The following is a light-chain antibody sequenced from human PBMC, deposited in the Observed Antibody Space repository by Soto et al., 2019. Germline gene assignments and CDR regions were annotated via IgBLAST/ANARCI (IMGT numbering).Light chain of an antibody. CDR2: DVS. CDR1: SSEGGSYNY. CDR3: SSYTSSSTPLYV. J-gene: IGLJ1*01. Sequence: QSVLTQPASVSGSPGQSITISCTGTSSEGGSYNYVSWYQQHPGKAPKLMIYDVSNRPSGVSNRFSGSKSGNTASLTISGLQAEDEADYYCSSYTSSSTPLYVFGTGTKVTVL. V-gene: IGLV2-14*01.